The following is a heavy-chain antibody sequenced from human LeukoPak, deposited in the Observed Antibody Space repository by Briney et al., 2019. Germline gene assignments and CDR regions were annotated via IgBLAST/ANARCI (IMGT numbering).Heavy chain of an antibody. CDR2: ISGSGGST. J-gene: IGHJ4*02. Sequence: PGGSLRLSCAASGFTFSSYAMSWVRQAPGKGLEWVSAISGSGGSTYYADSVKGRFTISRDNSKNTLYLQMNSLRAEDTAVYYCATAIVVVIGSFDYWGQGTLVTVSS. D-gene: IGHD3-22*01. V-gene: IGHV3-23*01. CDR3: ATAIVVVIGSFDY. CDR1: GFTFSSYA.